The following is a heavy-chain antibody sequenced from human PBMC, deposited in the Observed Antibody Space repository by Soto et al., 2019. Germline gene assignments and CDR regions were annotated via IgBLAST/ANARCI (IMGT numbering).Heavy chain of an antibody. V-gene: IGHV1-18*01. CDR1: AYTFTSYG. D-gene: IGHD4-17*01. J-gene: IGHJ5*02. CDR2: ISAYNGNT. CDR3: ARDCVGYGEGDWFAL. Sequence: ASVKLSCKASAYTFTSYGISWVRQAPGQGLEWMGWISAYNGNTNYAQKLQGRVTMTTDTSTSTAYMELRSLRSDDTAVYYCARDCVGYGEGDWFALWGQGTLVIVSS.